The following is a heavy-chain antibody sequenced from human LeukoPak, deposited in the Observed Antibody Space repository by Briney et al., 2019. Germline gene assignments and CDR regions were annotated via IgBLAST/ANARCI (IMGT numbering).Heavy chain of an antibody. Sequence: PSETLSLTCTVSGGSISSGGYYWSWIRQPAGKGLEWIGRIYTSGSTNYNPSHKSRVTISVDTSKNQFSLKLSSVTAADTAVYYCARGFNSYGSRLFDYWGQGTLVTVSS. V-gene: IGHV4-61*02. CDR3: ARGFNSYGSRLFDY. CDR1: GGSISSGGYY. CDR2: IYTSGST. J-gene: IGHJ4*02. D-gene: IGHD5-18*01.